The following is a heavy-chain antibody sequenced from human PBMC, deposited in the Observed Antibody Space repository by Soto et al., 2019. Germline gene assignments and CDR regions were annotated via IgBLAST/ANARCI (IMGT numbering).Heavy chain of an antibody. Sequence: ASVKVSCNASGYTFTSYGISWVRQSPGQGLEWLGWISAYNGNTNYAQMFQGRVTMTTDTSTSTAYMELRSLRSDDTAVYYCARDNYGDYVFDPWGQGTLVTVSS. D-gene: IGHD4-17*01. CDR3: ARDNYGDYVFDP. CDR2: ISAYNGNT. J-gene: IGHJ5*02. CDR1: GYTFTSYG. V-gene: IGHV1-18*04.